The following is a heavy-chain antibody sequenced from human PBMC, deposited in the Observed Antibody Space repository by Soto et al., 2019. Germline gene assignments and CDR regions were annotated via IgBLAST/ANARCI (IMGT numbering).Heavy chain of an antibody. Sequence: GGSLRLSCAASGFTFSSYGMHWVRQAPGKGLEWVAVISYDGSNKYYADSVKGRFTISRDNSKNTLYLQMNSLRAEDTAVYYCAKDPAFYDSSGYWVPEYYFDYWGQGTLVTVSS. V-gene: IGHV3-30*18. D-gene: IGHD3-22*01. CDR1: GFTFSSYG. J-gene: IGHJ4*02. CDR2: ISYDGSNK. CDR3: AKDPAFYDSSGYWVPEYYFDY.